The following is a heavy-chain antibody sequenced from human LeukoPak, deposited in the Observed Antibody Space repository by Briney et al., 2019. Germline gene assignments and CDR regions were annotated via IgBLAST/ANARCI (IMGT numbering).Heavy chain of an antibody. J-gene: IGHJ4*02. CDR1: GFTFSSYS. CDR3: ARGPFILWFGELLFDY. CDR2: ISSSSSYI. D-gene: IGHD3-10*01. Sequence: PGGSLRLSCAASGFTFSSYSMNWVLQAPGKGLEWVSSISSSSSYIYSADSVKGRFTISRDNAKNSLYLQMNSLRAEDTAVYYCARGPFILWFGELLFDYWGQGTLVTVSS. V-gene: IGHV3-21*01.